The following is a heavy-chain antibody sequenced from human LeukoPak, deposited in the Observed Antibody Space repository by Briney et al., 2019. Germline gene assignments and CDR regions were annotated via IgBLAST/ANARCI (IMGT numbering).Heavy chain of an antibody. Sequence: GGSLRLSCAASGVTSNYFTWVRQAPGKGLEGVSVIYNGGTTYYADSVKGRFTISRDNSKSTLFVYLQMNSLSTDDTAVYYCAGGGEAARSLHYWGQGTLVTVSS. CDR1: GVTSNY. V-gene: IGHV3-66*02. CDR2: IYNGGTT. J-gene: IGHJ4*02. CDR3: AGGGEAARSLHY. D-gene: IGHD6-6*01.